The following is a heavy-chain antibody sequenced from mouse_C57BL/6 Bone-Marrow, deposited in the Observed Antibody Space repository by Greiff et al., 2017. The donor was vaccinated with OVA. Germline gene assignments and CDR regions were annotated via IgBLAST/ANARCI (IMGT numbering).Heavy chain of an antibody. CDR3: TTEVARYYAMDY. D-gene: IGHD1-1*01. V-gene: IGHV14-4*01. J-gene: IGHJ4*01. Sequence: VQLQQSGAELVRPGASVKLSCTASGFTIKDSYMHWVKQRPGQGLEWIGLIDPDNGDTDYASKFPGKATFTADTSSHTAYLQLRRLTSDATDVDDSTTEVARYYAMDYWGKGTSVTVSS. CDR1: GFTIKDSY. CDR2: IDPDNGDT.